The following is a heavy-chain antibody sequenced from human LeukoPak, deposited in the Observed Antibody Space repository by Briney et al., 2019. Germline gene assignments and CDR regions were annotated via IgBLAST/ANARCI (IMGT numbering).Heavy chain of an antibody. J-gene: IGHJ4*02. CDR3: ARYETIGVTTGDY. CDR2: IDREGTYT. D-gene: IGHD1-1*01. CDR1: GFTFSGYS. V-gene: IGHV3-21*06. Sequence: GGSLRLSRAASGFTFSGYSMNWVRQAPGKGLEWVSSIDREGTYTVYADSVKGRFTISRDNAKNSLYLQMNNLRAEDTAVYYCARYETIGVTTGDYWGRGTLVTVSS.